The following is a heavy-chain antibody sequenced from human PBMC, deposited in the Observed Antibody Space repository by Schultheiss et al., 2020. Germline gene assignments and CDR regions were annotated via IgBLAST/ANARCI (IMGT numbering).Heavy chain of an antibody. D-gene: IGHD4-23*01. CDR3: ARHDYGGAQAEYFQH. CDR2: IYYSGSI. V-gene: IGHV4-59*08. J-gene: IGHJ1*01. Sequence: SETLSLTCSVSGGSIRSYYWGWIRQPPGKGLEWLGYIYYSGSINYNPSLTGRVIISVDTSKNQFSLKLSSVTAADTAVYYCARHDYGGAQAEYFQHWGQGTLVTVSS. CDR1: GGSIRSYY.